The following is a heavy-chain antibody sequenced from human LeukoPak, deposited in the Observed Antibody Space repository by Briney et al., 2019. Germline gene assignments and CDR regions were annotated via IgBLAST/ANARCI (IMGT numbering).Heavy chain of an antibody. CDR3: ARDPMVRGVIPFQWFDP. Sequence: GASVKVSCKASGGTFSSYAVSWVRQAPGQGLEWMGGIIPIFGTANYAQKFQGRVTITTDESTSTAYMELRSLRSDVTAVYYCARDPMVRGVIPFQWFDPWGQGTLVTVSS. V-gene: IGHV1-69*05. CDR2: IIPIFGTA. CDR1: GGTFSSYA. D-gene: IGHD3-10*01. J-gene: IGHJ5*02.